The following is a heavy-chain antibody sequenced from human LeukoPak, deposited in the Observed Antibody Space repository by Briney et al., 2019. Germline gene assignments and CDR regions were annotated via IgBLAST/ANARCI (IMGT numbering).Heavy chain of an antibody. CDR2: IYHSGST. Sequence: SETLSHTCTVSGYSISSGYYWGWIRQPPGKGLEWIGSIYHSGSTYYNPSLKRRVTISVDTSKNQFSLKLSSVTAADTAVYYCARGGGYCTNAVCFSYYFDYWGQGTLVTVSS. V-gene: IGHV4-38-2*02. CDR3: ARGGGYCTNAVCFSYYFDY. J-gene: IGHJ4*02. CDR1: GYSISSGYY. D-gene: IGHD2-8*01.